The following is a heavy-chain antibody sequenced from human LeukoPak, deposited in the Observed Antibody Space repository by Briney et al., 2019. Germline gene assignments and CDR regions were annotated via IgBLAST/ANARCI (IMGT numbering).Heavy chain of an antibody. D-gene: IGHD2-15*01. Sequence: GGSLRLSCVASGFNFNRHAMNWVRQAPGRGLEWVSVISNSGTSTYYADSVKGRFTISRDNAKKSLYLQMNSPRPEDTALYYCAKSGILQGYYFYYMDVWGKGTTVTIAS. CDR1: GFNFNRHA. CDR3: AKSGILQGYYFYYMDV. CDR2: ISNSGTST. J-gene: IGHJ6*03. V-gene: IGHV3-23*01.